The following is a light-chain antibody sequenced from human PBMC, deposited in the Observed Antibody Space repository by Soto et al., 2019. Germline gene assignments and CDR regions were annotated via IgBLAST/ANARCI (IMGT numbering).Light chain of an antibody. CDR3: QQFNAYPLT. CDR2: GAS. Sequence: DIQLTQTPSFLSASVGDRVTISCRASQGISDYLAWYQQKPGKAPKLLIYGASTLQSGVPSRFSGSASGTEFTLTISSLQPEDFATYFCQQFNAYPLTFGGGTKLEIK. V-gene: IGKV1-9*01. J-gene: IGKJ4*01. CDR1: QGISDY.